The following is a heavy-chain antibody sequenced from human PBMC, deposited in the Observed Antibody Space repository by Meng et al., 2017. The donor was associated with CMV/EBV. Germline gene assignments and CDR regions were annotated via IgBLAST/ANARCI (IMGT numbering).Heavy chain of an antibody. J-gene: IGHJ5*02. Sequence: ELQLCVCGGGLEQPGGSLRFSCAASGLTFSSYAVSWVGQAPGKGLEWVSAISGSGGSTYYGDSVKGRFTISRDNAKNTLYLQMNSLRAEDTAVYYCARDRLLGWFDPWGQGTLVTVSS. D-gene: IGHD7-27*01. V-gene: IGHV3-23*01. CDR1: GLTFSSYA. CDR3: ARDRLLGWFDP. CDR2: ISGSGGST.